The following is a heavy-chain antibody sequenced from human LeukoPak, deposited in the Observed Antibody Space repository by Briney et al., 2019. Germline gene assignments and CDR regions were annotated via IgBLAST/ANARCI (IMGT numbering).Heavy chain of an antibody. CDR3: ARGARGYYDSSGYYRDY. CDR2: IYTSGST. V-gene: IGHV4-61*02. D-gene: IGHD3-22*01. CDR1: GGSISSGSYY. Sequence: SSETLSLTCTVSGGSISSGSYYWRWIRKPAGKGLDWIARIYTSGSTHYNPSLKSRVTISVDTSKNQFSLKLESVTAADTAVYYCARGARGYYDSSGYYRDYWGQGTLVTVSS. J-gene: IGHJ4*02.